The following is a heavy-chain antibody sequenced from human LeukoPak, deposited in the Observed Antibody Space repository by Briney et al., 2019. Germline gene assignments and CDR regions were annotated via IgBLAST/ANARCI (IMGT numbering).Heavy chain of an antibody. CDR1: GGSISSGGYY. CDR3: ARIRYCSGGSCS. CDR2: IYHSGST. J-gene: IGHJ5*02. Sequence: KPSETLSLTCTVSGGSISSGGYYWSWIRQPPGKGLEWIGYIYHSGSTYYNPSLKSRVTISVDRSKNQFSLKLSSVTAADTAVYYCARIRYCSGGSCSWGQGTLVTVSS. V-gene: IGHV4-30-2*01. D-gene: IGHD2-15*01.